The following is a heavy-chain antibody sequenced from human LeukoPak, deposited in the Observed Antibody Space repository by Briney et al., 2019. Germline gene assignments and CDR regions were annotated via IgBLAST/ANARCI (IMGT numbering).Heavy chain of an antibody. CDR1: GGTFSSYA. CDR2: IIPIFGTA. Sequence: SVKVSCKASGGTFSSYAISWVRQAPGQGLEWMGGIIPIFGTANYAQKFQGRVTIAADESTSTAYMELSSLRSEDTAVYYCAREPKYCSGGSCSTYFDYWGQGTLVTVSS. V-gene: IGHV1-69*13. D-gene: IGHD2-15*01. J-gene: IGHJ4*02. CDR3: AREPKYCSGGSCSTYFDY.